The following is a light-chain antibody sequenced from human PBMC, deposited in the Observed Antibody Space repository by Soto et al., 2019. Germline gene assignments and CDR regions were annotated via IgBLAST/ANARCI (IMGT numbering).Light chain of an antibody. CDR2: AAS. CDR3: QQYGGSPWT. V-gene: IGKV3-20*01. CDR1: QNVGSNY. J-gene: IGKJ1*01. Sequence: EIVLTQSPGTLSLSPGDRATLSCRASQNVGSNYLAWYQQKPGQAPRLLIYAASSRAPGIPARFSGSGSGTDFTLTISRLDPEDFAVYHCQQYGGSPWTFGQGTKVDIK.